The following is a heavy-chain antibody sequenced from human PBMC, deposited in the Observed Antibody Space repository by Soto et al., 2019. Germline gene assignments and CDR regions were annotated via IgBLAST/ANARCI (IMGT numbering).Heavy chain of an antibody. D-gene: IGHD3-22*01. J-gene: IGHJ4*02. V-gene: IGHV5-51*01. CDR2: IYPGDSDT. Sequence: GESLKISCKGSGYSFTSYWIGWVRQMPGKGLEWMGIIYPGDSDTRYSPSFQGQVTISADKSTNTAYLQWSSLRASDTAMYYCARGGPGCSTYYYPFAYWGQGTLVTVSS. CDR3: ARGGPGCSTYYYPFAY. CDR1: GYSFTSYW.